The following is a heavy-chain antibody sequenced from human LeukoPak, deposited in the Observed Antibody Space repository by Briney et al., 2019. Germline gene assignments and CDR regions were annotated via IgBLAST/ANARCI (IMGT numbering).Heavy chain of an antibody. V-gene: IGHV3-30-3*01. CDR2: ISYDGSNK. CDR3: ARDRTSSAADYYFDY. D-gene: IGHD6-13*01. CDR1: GFTFSSYV. Sequence: GGSLRLSCAASGFTFSSYVMHWVRQAPGKGLEWVAVISYDGSNKYYADSVKGRFTISRDNSKNTLYLQMNSLRAEDTAVYYCARDRTSSAADYYFDYWGQGTLVTVAS. J-gene: IGHJ4*02.